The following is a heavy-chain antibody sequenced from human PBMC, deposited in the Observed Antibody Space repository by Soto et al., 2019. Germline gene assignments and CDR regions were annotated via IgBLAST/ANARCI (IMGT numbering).Heavy chain of an antibody. Sequence: QVQLQESGPGLVKPSQTLSLTCTVSGGSISSGGYYWSWLRQHPGKGLEWIGYIYYRGSTYYNPPLRSRVTTSVATSKNHFSLKLSSVTAADTAVYYCAREAAGILNWFDPWGQGTLVTVSS. CDR3: AREAAGILNWFDP. V-gene: IGHV4-31*03. D-gene: IGHD6-25*01. CDR1: GGSISSGGYY. CDR2: IYYRGST. J-gene: IGHJ5*02.